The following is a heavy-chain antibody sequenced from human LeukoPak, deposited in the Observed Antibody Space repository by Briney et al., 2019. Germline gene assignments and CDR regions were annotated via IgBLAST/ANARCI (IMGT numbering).Heavy chain of an antibody. CDR3: ARAGGSYDFWSSDYYYYYYMDV. Sequence: PGGSLRLSCAASGFTFSSYSMNWVRQAPGKGLEWVSSISSSSSYIYYADSVKGRFTISRDNAKNSLYLQMNSLRAEDTAVYYCARAGGSYDFWSSDYYYYYYMDVWGKGTTVTVSS. D-gene: IGHD3-3*01. CDR1: GFTFSSYS. J-gene: IGHJ6*03. V-gene: IGHV3-21*01. CDR2: ISSSSSYI.